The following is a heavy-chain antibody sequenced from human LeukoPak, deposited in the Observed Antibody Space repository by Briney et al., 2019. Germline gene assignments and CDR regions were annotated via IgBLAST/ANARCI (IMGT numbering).Heavy chain of an antibody. CDR3: ARAYTGSSEFDY. CDR2: IKQDGSEK. J-gene: IGHJ4*02. Sequence: PGGSLRLSCATSGFTFSSFWMTWVRQAPGKGLEWVANIKQDGSEKSYVDSVKGRFTVSRDNAKNSLYLQMNSLRAEDTAVYYCARAYTGSSEFDYWGQGTLVTVSS. D-gene: IGHD6-6*01. CDR1: GFTFSSFW. V-gene: IGHV3-7*04.